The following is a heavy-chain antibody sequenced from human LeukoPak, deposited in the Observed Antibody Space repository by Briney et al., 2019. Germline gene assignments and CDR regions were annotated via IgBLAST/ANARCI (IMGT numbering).Heavy chain of an antibody. CDR1: GFTFSSYA. Sequence: GGSLRLSCAASGFTFSSYAMSWVRQAPGKGLEWVSAISGSGGSTYYADSVKGRFTISRDNSKNTLYLQMNSLRAEDTAVYYCAKVANWGGYYYYGMDVWGQGTTVTVSS. D-gene: IGHD7-27*01. CDR3: AKVANWGGYYYYGMDV. V-gene: IGHV3-23*01. CDR2: ISGSGGST. J-gene: IGHJ6*02.